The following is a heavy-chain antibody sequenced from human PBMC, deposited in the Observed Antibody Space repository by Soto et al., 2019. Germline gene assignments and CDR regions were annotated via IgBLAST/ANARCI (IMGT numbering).Heavy chain of an antibody. D-gene: IGHD3-22*01. V-gene: IGHV3-33*01. CDR3: ARDLYYDSNDYWSLDS. CDR2: IWYNGSNK. CDR1: GFRFGTYG. J-gene: IGHJ4*02. Sequence: GGSLRLSCAASGFRFGTYGMHWVRQAPGKGLEWVAVIWYNGSNKYYGDSVKGRFTISRDNSKNTLYIQMNNLRAEDTAVYYCARDLYYDSNDYWSLDSWGQGNLVTVS.